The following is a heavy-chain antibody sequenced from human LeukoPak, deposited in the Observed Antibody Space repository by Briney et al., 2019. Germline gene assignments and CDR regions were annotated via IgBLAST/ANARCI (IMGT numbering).Heavy chain of an antibody. CDR3: ARVSAYYYDSSGYYSDY. V-gene: IGHV1-2*02. CDR1: GYTFTGYY. Sequence: ASVKVSCKASGYTFTGYYMHWVRQAPGQGLEWMGWINPNSGGTNYAQKFQGRVTMTRDTSISTAYMELSRLRSDDTAVYYCARVSAYYYDSSGYYSDYWGQGTLVTVSS. CDR2: INPNSGGT. D-gene: IGHD3-22*01. J-gene: IGHJ4*02.